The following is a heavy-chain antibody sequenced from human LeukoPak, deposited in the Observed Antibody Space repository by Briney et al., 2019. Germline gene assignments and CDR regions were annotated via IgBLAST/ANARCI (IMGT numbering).Heavy chain of an antibody. V-gene: IGHV1-69*01. CDR3: ARPEVATTYFDF. CDR2: LTPIFGTA. J-gene: IGHJ4*02. CDR1: GGTFITYE. Sequence: SVKVSSKVSGGTFITYEINWVRQAPGQGREWMGGLTPIFGTANYAQKFQGRVKITADESTSTGCMELSSLTSEDTAVYYCARPEVATTYFDFWGQGTLVTVSS. D-gene: IGHD5-12*01.